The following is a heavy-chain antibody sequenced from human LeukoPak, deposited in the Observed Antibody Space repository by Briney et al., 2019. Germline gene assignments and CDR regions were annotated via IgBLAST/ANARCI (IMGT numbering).Heavy chain of an antibody. CDR2: INPILAIA. Sequence: ASVKVSCKASGGTFSSYAVSWVRQAPGQGLEWMGRINPILAIANYAQKFQGRVTTTADKSTSTAYMELSSLRSEDTAVYYCARVPCYYGSGSYCWFDPWGQGTLITVSS. V-gene: IGHV1-69*04. D-gene: IGHD3-10*01. CDR1: GGTFSSYA. J-gene: IGHJ5*02. CDR3: ARVPCYYGSGSYCWFDP.